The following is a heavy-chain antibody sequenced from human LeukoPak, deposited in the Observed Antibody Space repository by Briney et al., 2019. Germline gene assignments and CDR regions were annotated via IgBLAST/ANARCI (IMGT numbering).Heavy chain of an antibody. CDR1: GFTFSSYW. V-gene: IGHV3-7*01. CDR3: AKGYSCPDY. D-gene: IGHD2-2*01. Sequence: GGSLRLSCAASGFTFSSYWMSWVRQAPGKGLEWVANIKKDGSDKYYVDSVKGRFTISRDNAKNSLYLQMNSLRAEDTAVYYCAKGYSCPDYWGQGTLVTVSS. J-gene: IGHJ4*02. CDR2: IKKDGSDK.